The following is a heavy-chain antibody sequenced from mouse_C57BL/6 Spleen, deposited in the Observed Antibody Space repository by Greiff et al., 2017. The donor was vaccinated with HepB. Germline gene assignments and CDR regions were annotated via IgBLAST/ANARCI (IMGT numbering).Heavy chain of an antibody. Sequence: HLVESGGDLVKPGGSLKLSCAASGFTFSSYGMSWVRQTPDKRLEWVATISSGGSYTYYPDSVKGRFTISRDNAKNTLYLQMSSLKSEDTAMYYCARGLRDFDYWGQGTTLTVSS. D-gene: IGHD2-2*01. CDR3: ARGLRDFDY. CDR1: GFTFSSYG. V-gene: IGHV5-6*01. J-gene: IGHJ2*01. CDR2: ISSGGSYT.